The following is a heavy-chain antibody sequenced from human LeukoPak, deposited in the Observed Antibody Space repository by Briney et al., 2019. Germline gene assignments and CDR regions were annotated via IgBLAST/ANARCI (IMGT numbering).Heavy chain of an antibody. D-gene: IGHD2-15*01. CDR3: ARGRYCSADICSGGDAFDI. CDR1: GGSINNYY. CDR2: IYTRGST. V-gene: IGHV4-4*07. Sequence: SETLSLTCTVSGGSINNYYWSWIRQPAGKGLEWIGRIYTRGSTNYNPSLKSRVTMSVDTSKNQFSLRLSSVTAADTAIYYCARGRYCSADICSGGDAFDIWGQGTMVSVSS. J-gene: IGHJ3*02.